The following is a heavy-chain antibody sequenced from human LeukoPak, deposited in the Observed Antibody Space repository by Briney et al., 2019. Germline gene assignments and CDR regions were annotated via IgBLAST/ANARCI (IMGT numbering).Heavy chain of an antibody. J-gene: IGHJ6*03. D-gene: IGHD3-3*01. CDR1: GGTFSSYA. Sequence: ASVKVSCKASGGTFSSYAISWVRQAPGQGLEWMGGIIPIFGTANYAQKFQGRVTITTDESTSTAYMELSSLRSEDTAVYYCARGAGVQHYMRSYYYYYMDVWGKGTLVTVSS. CDR2: IIPIFGTA. CDR3: ARGAGVQHYMRSYYYYYMDV. V-gene: IGHV1-69*05.